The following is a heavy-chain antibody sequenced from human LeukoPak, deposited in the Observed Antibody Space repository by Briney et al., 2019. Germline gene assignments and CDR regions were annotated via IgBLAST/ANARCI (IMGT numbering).Heavy chain of an antibody. Sequence: SETLSLTCTVSGGSIRSYYWNWIRQPASKRLEWIGRVYTIGTNYHPSLKSRVTMSVDTSKKQISLKLSSVTAADTAVYYCAGSMIRDNYYYYMDVWGKGSTVTVS. J-gene: IGHJ6*03. D-gene: IGHD3-10*01. CDR1: GGSIRSYY. V-gene: IGHV4-4*07. CDR3: AGSMIRDNYYYYMDV. CDR2: VYTIGT.